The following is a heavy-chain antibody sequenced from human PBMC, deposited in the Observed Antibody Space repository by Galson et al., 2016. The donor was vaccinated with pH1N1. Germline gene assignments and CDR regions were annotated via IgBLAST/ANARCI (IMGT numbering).Heavy chain of an antibody. J-gene: IGHJ3*01. CDR3: ARGAVMNAFAY. V-gene: IGHV1-18*01. D-gene: IGHD3-16*01. CDR1: GYTFTSFG. CDR2: INAHNGHT. Sequence: SVKVSCKASGYTFTSFGITWVRQAPGQGLEWMGWINAHNGHTDYAQRLQGRVAMTTDTSTSTAYMELRSLRSDYTAVYFCARGAVMNAFAYWGQGTMVTVSS.